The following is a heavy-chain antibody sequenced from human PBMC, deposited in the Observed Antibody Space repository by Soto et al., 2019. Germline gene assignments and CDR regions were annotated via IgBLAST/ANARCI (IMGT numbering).Heavy chain of an antibody. CDR2: IWYDGSNK. V-gene: IGHV3-33*01. J-gene: IGHJ4*02. D-gene: IGHD6-13*01. Sequence: QVQLVESGGGVVQPGRSLRLSCAASGFTFSSYGMHWVRQAPGKGLEWVAVIWYDGSNKYYADSVKGRFTISRDNSKNTLYLQMNSLRAEDTAVYYCARVVRGSSWMPPDYWGQGTLVTVSS. CDR1: GFTFSSYG. CDR3: ARVVRGSSWMPPDY.